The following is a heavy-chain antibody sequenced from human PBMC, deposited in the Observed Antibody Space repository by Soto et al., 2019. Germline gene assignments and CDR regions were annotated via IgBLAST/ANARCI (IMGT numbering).Heavy chain of an antibody. CDR2: IIPIFGTA. D-gene: IGHD3-9*01. CDR1: GGTFSSYA. Sequence: ASVKVSCKASGGTFSSYAISWVRQAPGQGLEWMGGIIPIFGTANYAQKFQCRVTITADESTSTAYMELSSLRSEDTAVYYCARGKYYDILTGHPGAWYFDYWGQGTLVTVSS. V-gene: IGHV1-69*13. J-gene: IGHJ4*02. CDR3: ARGKYYDILTGHPGAWYFDY.